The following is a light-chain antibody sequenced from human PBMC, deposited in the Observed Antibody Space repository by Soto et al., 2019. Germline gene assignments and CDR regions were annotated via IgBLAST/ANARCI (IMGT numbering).Light chain of an antibody. CDR1: SSKIGSNT. J-gene: IGLJ1*01. Sequence: QSVLTQPPSASGTPGQRVTISCSGSSSKIGSNTVNWYKQLPGTAPKLLIYSNNQRPSGVPDRFTGSKSRTSASLAISRHQSDDVSYYYCAAWDDSLNGLNYVFGTG. CDR3: AAWDDSLNGLNYV. CDR2: SNN. V-gene: IGLV1-44*01.